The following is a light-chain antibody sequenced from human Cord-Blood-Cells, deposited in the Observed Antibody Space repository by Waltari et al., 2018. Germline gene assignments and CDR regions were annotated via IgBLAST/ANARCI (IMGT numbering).Light chain of an antibody. Sequence: DIQMTQSPSSLSAFVGDRVTITCRASQSISSYLNWYQEKPGKAPKLLIYAASILQSGVPSRFSGSGARTDFTLTISSLQPEDFATYYCQQSYSTPYTFGQGTKLEIK. J-gene: IGKJ2*01. CDR3: QQSYSTPYT. CDR1: QSISSY. V-gene: IGKV1-39*01. CDR2: AAS.